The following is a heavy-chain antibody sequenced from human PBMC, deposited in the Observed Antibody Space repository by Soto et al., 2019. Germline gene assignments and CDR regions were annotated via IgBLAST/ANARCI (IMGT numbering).Heavy chain of an antibody. CDR1: GGSISSSSYY. V-gene: IGHV4-39*01. Sequence: QLQLQESGPGLVKPSETLSLTCTVSGGSISSSSYYWGWIRQPPGKGLEWIGSSYYSGSTYYNPSLKSRVTISVDTSKNQFSLKLSSVTAADTAVYYCARPVYCSGGSCYSGWFDPWGQGTLVTVSS. CDR2: SYYSGST. J-gene: IGHJ5*02. CDR3: ARPVYCSGGSCYSGWFDP. D-gene: IGHD2-15*01.